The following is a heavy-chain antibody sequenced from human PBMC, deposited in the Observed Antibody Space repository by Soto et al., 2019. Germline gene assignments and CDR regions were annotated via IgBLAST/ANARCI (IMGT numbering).Heavy chain of an antibody. CDR2: ISPGGDRI. D-gene: IGHD6-19*01. V-gene: IGHV3-48*02. Sequence: GGSLRLSCVASGFIFDSYAMNWVRQAPGKGLEWVSYISPGGDRIYYAESLKGRITISRDNARNSLSLQMNTLSDEDTAVYYCTKSADSAGWGVDFWGQGTLVTVSS. CDR3: TKSADSAGWGVDF. J-gene: IGHJ4*02. CDR1: GFIFDSYA.